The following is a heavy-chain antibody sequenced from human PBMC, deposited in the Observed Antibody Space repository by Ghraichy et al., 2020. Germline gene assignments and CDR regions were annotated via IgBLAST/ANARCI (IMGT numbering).Heavy chain of an antibody. CDR2: ISYDGSNK. Sequence: GGSLRLSCAASGFTFSSYGMHWVRQAPGKGLEWVAVISYDGSNKYYADSVKGRFTISRDNSKNTLYLQMNSLRAEDTAVYYCAKDQEVMTTVTTLCDYWGQGTLVTVSS. D-gene: IGHD4-11*01. J-gene: IGHJ4*02. V-gene: IGHV3-30*18. CDR1: GFTFSSYG. CDR3: AKDQEVMTTVTTLCDY.